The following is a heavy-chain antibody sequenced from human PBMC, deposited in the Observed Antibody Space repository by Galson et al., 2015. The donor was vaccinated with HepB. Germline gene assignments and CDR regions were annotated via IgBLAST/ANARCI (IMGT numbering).Heavy chain of an antibody. V-gene: IGHV3-7*01. Sequence: LRLSCAASGFTFSSYWMSWVRQAPGKGLEWVASIKQDGSEKYYVDSVKGRFTISRDNAKNSLYLQMNSLRAEDTAVYYCARHSYYYDSSGYNDAFDIWGQGTMVTVSS. J-gene: IGHJ3*02. D-gene: IGHD3-22*01. CDR2: IKQDGSEK. CDR3: ARHSYYYDSSGYNDAFDI. CDR1: GFTFSSYW.